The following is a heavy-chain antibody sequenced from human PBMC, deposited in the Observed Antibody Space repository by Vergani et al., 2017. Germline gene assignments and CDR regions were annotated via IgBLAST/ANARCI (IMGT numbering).Heavy chain of an antibody. Sequence: EVQLVQSGAEVKKPGESLRISCKGSGYSFTSYWISWVRQMPGKGLEWVGRIRSKANNYASAYAASVKGRFTISRDDSKNTAYLQMNGLKTEDTAVYYCYTGGVAVAGDSFDYWGQGTLVTVSS. V-gene: IGHV3-73*02. J-gene: IGHJ4*02. CDR1: GYSFTSYW. CDR2: IRSKANNYAS. CDR3: YTGGVAVAGDSFDY. D-gene: IGHD6-19*01.